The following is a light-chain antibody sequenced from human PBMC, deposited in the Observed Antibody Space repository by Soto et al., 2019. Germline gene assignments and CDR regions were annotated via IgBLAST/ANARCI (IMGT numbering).Light chain of an antibody. Sequence: EIVLTQSPGTLSLSPGERATLSCRASQSVSSSHLAWYQQKPGQAPRRLIYGASFSATGITDRFSGSASGTDFTLTISRLEPEDFAVYYCQQYGGSPRTFGQGTKLEIK. V-gene: IGKV3-20*01. J-gene: IGKJ2*01. CDR1: QSVSSSH. CDR2: GAS. CDR3: QQYGGSPRT.